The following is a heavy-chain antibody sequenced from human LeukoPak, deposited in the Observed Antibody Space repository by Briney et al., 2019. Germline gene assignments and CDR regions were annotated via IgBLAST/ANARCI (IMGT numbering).Heavy chain of an antibody. CDR2: ISSNGGST. Sequence: PGGSLRLSCAASGFTFSSYAMHWVRQAPGKGLEYVSAISSNGGSTYYANSVKGRFTISRDNSKNTLYLQMGSLRAEDMAVYYCARDRSSVVPGRDAFDIWGQGTMVTVSS. D-gene: IGHD1-14*01. CDR1: GFTFSSYA. CDR3: ARDRSSVVPGRDAFDI. V-gene: IGHV3-64*01. J-gene: IGHJ3*02.